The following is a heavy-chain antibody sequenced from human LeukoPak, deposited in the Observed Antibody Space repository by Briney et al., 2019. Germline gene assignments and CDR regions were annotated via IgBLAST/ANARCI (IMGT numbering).Heavy chain of an antibody. CDR2: IYTSGST. D-gene: IGHD2-2*01. Sequence: SETLSLTCTVSGGSTSGSYWSWVRQPAGKGLEWIGRIYTSGSTNYNPSLQSRVTMSVDTSKNQLSLKLRSVTAADTAVYYCARERRYCSTNSCYYYMDVWGKGTTVTVSS. J-gene: IGHJ6*03. CDR1: GGSTSGSY. V-gene: IGHV4-4*07. CDR3: ARERRYCSTNSCYYYMDV.